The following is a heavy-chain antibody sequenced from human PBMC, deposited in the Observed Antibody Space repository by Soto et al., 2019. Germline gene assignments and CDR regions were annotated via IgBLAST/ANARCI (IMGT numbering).Heavy chain of an antibody. J-gene: IGHJ4*02. V-gene: IGHV1-69*01. CDR3: ATSGYSYNYFDY. D-gene: IGHD5-18*01. Sequence: QVQLVQSGAEVKKPGSSVKVSCKASGGTFSSYAISWVRQAPGQGLEWMGGIIPIFGTANYAQKFQGRVTISADESTSTAYMELSSLRSEDTALYYSATSGYSYNYFDYWGQGTLVTVSS. CDR2: IIPIFGTA. CDR1: GGTFSSYA.